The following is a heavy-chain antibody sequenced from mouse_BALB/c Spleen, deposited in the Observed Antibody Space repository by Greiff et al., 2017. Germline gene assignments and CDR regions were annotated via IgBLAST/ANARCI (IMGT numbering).Heavy chain of an antibody. J-gene: IGHJ3*01. CDR1: GYTFTSYW. CDR3: TRMSMITTGAWFAY. CDR2: IYPGSGST. D-gene: IGHD2-4*01. V-gene: IGHV1S22*01. Sequence: LQQSGSELVRPGASVKLSCKASGYTFTSYWMHWVKQRPGQGLEWIGNIYPGSGSTNYDEKFKSKATLTVDTSSSTAYMQLSSLTSEDSAVYYCTRMSMITTGAWFAYWGQGTLVTVSA.